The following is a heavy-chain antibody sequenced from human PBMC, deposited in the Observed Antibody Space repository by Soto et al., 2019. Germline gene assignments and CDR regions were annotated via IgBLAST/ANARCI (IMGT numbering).Heavy chain of an antibody. Sequence: QVQLVESGGGVVQPGGSLRLSCAASGFAFSTYSMHWVRQAPGKGLEWVAIILFDGSDKYYADSVRGRFTISRDNFKSTLYLQMNSLRAEDTAVYYCVKDKPSLDYWGQGTLVTVSS. J-gene: IGHJ4*02. CDR3: VKDKPSLDY. CDR1: GFAFSTYS. V-gene: IGHV3-33*06. CDR2: ILFDGSDK.